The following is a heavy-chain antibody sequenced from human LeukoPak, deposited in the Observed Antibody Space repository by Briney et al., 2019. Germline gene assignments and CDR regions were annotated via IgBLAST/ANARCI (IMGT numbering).Heavy chain of an antibody. CDR1: GGSISSGYYY. CDR2: IYYGGT. CDR3: ARGTWSSSIDY. V-gene: IGHV4-30-4*01. J-gene: IGHJ4*02. Sequence: PSETLSLTCTVYGGSISSGYYYWSWIPQPPGKCLEYIGYIYYGGTYYNPSLKSRVTISVDTSKNQFSLKLSSVTAADTAVYYCARGTWSSSIDYWGQGTLVTVSS. D-gene: IGHD6-6*01.